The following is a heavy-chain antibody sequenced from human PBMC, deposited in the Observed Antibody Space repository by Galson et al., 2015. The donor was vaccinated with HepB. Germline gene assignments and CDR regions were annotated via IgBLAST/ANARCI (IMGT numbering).Heavy chain of an antibody. J-gene: IGHJ3*02. CDR2: IDWDDDK. V-gene: IGHV2-70*11. CDR1: GFSLSTSGMC. Sequence: PALVKPTQTLTLTCTFSGFSLSTSGMCVSWIRQPPGKALGWLARIDWDDDKYYSTSLKTRLTISKDTSKNQVVLTMTNMDPVDTATYYCARSNMVRGVTASGYGAFDIWGQGIMVTVSS. CDR3: ARSNMVRGVTASGYGAFDI. D-gene: IGHD3-10*01.